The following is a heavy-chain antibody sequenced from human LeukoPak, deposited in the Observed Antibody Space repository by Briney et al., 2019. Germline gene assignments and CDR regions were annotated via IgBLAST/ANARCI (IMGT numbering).Heavy chain of an antibody. CDR2: IYYSGST. D-gene: IGHD3-22*01. V-gene: IGHV4-31*03. J-gene: IGHJ4*02. CDR1: GGSISSGGYY. Sequence: SETLSLTCTVSGGSISSGGYYWSWIRQHPGKGLEWIGYIYYSGSTYYNPSLKSRVTISVDTSKNQFSLNVSSVTGADTAVYYCARTSGFFDSSGFYQQNPYYFQYWGQGVLVTVSS. CDR3: ARTSGFFDSSGFYQQNPYYFQY.